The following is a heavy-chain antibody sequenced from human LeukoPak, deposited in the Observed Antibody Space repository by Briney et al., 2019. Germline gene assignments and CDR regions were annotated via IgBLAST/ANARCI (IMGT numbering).Heavy chain of an antibody. D-gene: IGHD2-15*01. J-gene: IGHJ5*02. CDR2: INHSGST. CDR3: AREARVRYCSGGSCYSRWFDP. V-gene: IGHV4-34*01. CDR1: GGSFSGHY. Sequence: SETLSLTCAVYGGSFSGHYWSWIRQPPGKGLEWIGEINHSGSTNYNPSLKSRVTISVDTSKNQFSLKLSSVTAADTAVYYCAREARVRYCSGGSCYSRWFDPWGQGTLVTVSS.